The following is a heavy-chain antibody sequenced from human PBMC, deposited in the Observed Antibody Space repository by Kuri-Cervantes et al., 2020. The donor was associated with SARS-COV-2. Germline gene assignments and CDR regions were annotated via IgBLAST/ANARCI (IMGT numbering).Heavy chain of an antibody. D-gene: IGHD4-23*01. CDR2: IYYSGST. CDR1: GGSISRSGYY. J-gene: IGHJ6*04. Sequence: GSLRLSCTVSGGSISRSGYYWGWIRQSPGKGLEWIGSIYYSGSTYYNPSLKSRVTISVDTPKNQFSLKLSSVTAADTAVYYCARPGGFLDVWGKGTTVTVSS. CDR3: ARPGGFLDV. V-gene: IGHV4-39*07.